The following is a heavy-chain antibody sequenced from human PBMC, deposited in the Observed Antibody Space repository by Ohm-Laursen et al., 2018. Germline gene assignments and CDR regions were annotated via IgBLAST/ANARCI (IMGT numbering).Heavy chain of an antibody. Sequence: SLRLSCAASGFTFSTYWMNWFRQAPGKGLKSVASINQDGSEKYFVDSVRGRFTISRDNAKNSLYLQMNSLRAEDTAVYYCVRDRRGGSIELRAGGQGALVTVSS. CDR3: VRDRRGGSIELRA. CDR1: GFTFSTYW. V-gene: IGHV3-7*01. J-gene: IGHJ4*02. CDR2: INQDGSEK. D-gene: IGHD6-6*01.